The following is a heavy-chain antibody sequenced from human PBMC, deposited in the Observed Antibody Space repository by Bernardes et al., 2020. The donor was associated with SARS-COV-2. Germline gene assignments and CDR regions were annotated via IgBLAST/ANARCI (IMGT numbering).Heavy chain of an antibody. D-gene: IGHD3-22*01. J-gene: IGHJ4*02. CDR2: IYYRGST. Sequence: SETLSLTCSVSGGSISNFYWSWIRQPPGKGLEWVGYIYYRGSTKYSPSLNSRVTISVDTSKNQFSLKLTSVTSADTALYYCVRGATPDSSGYSPFDYWGQGTLVTVSS. CDR1: GGSISNFY. V-gene: IGHV4-59*01. CDR3: VRGATPDSSGYSPFDY.